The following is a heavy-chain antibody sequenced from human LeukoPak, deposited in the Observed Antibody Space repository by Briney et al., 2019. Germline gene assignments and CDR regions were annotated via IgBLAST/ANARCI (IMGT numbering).Heavy chain of an antibody. CDR3: ARRAGGYSHPYDY. Sequence: GGSLRLSCTASGFTFGDYAMSWVRQAPGKGLEWVSYISTSGSSIYYADSVKGRFTISRDNSKNTLYLQMNSLRAEDTAVYYCARRAGGYSHPYDYWGQGILVTVSS. CDR1: GFTFGDYA. V-gene: IGHV3-11*01. D-gene: IGHD4-23*01. J-gene: IGHJ4*02. CDR2: ISTSGSSI.